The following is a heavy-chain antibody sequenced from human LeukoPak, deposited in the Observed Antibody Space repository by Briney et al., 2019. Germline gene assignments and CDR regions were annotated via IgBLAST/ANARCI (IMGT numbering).Heavy chain of an antibody. CDR1: GYTFTSYD. D-gene: IGHD2-2*01. Sequence: ASVKVSCKASGYTFTSYDINWVRQATGQGLEWMGWMNPNSGNTGYAQKLQGRVTMTRNTSISTAYMELSSLRSEDTAVYYCARGLQAKKYQLLLVYWGQGTLVTVSS. V-gene: IGHV1-8*01. J-gene: IGHJ4*02. CDR2: MNPNSGNT. CDR3: ARGLQAKKYQLLLVY.